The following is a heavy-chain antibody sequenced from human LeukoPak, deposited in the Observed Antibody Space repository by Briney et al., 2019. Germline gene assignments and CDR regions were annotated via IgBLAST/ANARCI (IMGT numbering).Heavy chain of an antibody. CDR1: GFSFSNTW. CDR2: ISGTGGST. Sequence: SGGSLRLSCAASGFSFSNTWMNWIRLAPGKGLEWVAGISGTGGSTHYADSVKGRFTISRDNSKNTVYLQMRNLRVEHTAVYYCAKVVAGNIDYYFDYWGQGILVAVSS. J-gene: IGHJ4*02. CDR3: AKVVAGNIDYYFDY. V-gene: IGHV3-23*01. D-gene: IGHD2/OR15-2a*01.